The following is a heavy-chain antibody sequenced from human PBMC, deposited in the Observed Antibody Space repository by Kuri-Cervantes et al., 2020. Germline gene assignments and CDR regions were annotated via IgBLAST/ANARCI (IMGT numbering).Heavy chain of an antibody. J-gene: IGHJ4*02. D-gene: IGHD3-22*01. Sequence: GESLKISCTDSGFTFGDYAMNWIRQAPGKGLEWVAVISYDGSNKYYAESVKGRFTISRDNSENTLYLQMSSLRAEDTAVYYCAKDTYYHDSSGYYVFEYWGQGTLVTVSS. CDR1: GFTFGDYA. V-gene: IGHV3-30*04. CDR2: ISYDGSNK. CDR3: AKDTYYHDSSGYYVFEY.